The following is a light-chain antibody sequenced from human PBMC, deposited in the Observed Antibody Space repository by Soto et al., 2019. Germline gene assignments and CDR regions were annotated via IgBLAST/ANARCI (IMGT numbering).Light chain of an antibody. V-gene: IGKV1-12*01. CDR3: LQANRVPLS. Sequence: DIQVTQSPSSVSASVGDRVTITCRATRDISRWLAWYQQKPGKAPKLVIYAASNLQSGVPSRFSGSGSGTDFTLTINSLQPDDFAIYYCLQANRVPLSFGQGTRLEIK. CDR1: RDISRW. J-gene: IGKJ5*01. CDR2: AAS.